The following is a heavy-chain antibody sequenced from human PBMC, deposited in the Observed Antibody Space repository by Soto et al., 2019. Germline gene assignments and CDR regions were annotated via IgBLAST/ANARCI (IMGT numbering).Heavy chain of an antibody. CDR1: G. V-gene: IGHV4-59*05. CDR3: ARHLTYCSAGSCYSDFPYYGMDV. J-gene: IGHJ6*02. Sequence: QLQLQESGPGLVKPSEPLSLTCTVSGGSISSSSYSGSTYYNPSLKSRVTISVDTSKNQFSLKLSSVTAADTAVYYCARHLTYCSAGSCYSDFPYYGMDVWGQGTTVTVSS. D-gene: IGHD2-15*01. CDR2: SSYSGST.